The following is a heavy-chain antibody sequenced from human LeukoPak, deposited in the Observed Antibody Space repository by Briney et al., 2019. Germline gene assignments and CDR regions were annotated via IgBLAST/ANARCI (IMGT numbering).Heavy chain of an antibody. D-gene: IGHD2-15*01. V-gene: IGHV4-61*01. CDR1: GGSISSSSYY. J-gene: IGHJ5*02. Sequence: SETLSLTCTVSGGSISSSSYYWSWIRQPPGKGLEWIGYIYYSGSTNYNPSLKSRVTISVDTSKNQFSLKLSSVTAADTAVYYCARSLGYCSGGSCYPNWFDPWGQGTLVTVSS. CDR3: ARSLGYCSGGSCYPNWFDP. CDR2: IYYSGST.